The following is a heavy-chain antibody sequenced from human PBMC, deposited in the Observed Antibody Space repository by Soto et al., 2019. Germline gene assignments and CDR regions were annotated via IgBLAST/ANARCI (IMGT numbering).Heavy chain of an antibody. V-gene: IGHV4-59*08. CDR3: VRQGIDYLHGLVDV. CDR1: SGPDRSHN. CDR2: VYYTGDT. Sequence: QVQLQQSGPRLVKPSETLSLTCTVSSGPDRSHNWGWIRQPPGRGLEWIGYVYYTGDTAYNPSLRGRVTISADTSTNELSLTLNSVTAADTAVYYCVRQGIDYLHGLVDVWGQGTTVSVSS. D-gene: IGHD4-17*01. J-gene: IGHJ6*02.